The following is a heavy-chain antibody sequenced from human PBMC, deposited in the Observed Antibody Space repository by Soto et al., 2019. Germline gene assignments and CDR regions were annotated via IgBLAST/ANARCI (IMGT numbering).Heavy chain of an antibody. D-gene: IGHD5-18*01. CDR3: ARIRGIQLWEFDY. CDR2: IFANDEK. V-gene: IGHV2-26*01. Sequence: QVTLKESVPVLVKPTQPLTLTCTVSGVSLSNARMGVSWIRQPPGNALEWLAHIFANDEKSYSTSLKSTLTISKDTSKSQVVLTMTNMVPVDTATYYCARIRGIQLWEFDYWVQGTLVTVSS. J-gene: IGHJ4*02. CDR1: GVSLSNARMG.